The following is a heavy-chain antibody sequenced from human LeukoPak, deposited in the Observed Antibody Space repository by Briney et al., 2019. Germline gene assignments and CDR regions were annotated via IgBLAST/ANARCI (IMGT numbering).Heavy chain of an antibody. J-gene: IGHJ6*02. Sequence: SETLSLTCTVSGGSISSYYWSWIRQPPGKGLEWIGYIYYSGTTNYNPSLKSRVTISVDTSKNQFSLKLSSVTATDTAVYYCAREPGVPRRQLYYYYYGMDVWGQGTTVTVSS. CDR1: GGSISSYY. CDR3: AREPGVPRRQLYYYYYGMDV. D-gene: IGHD5-24*01. CDR2: IYYSGTT. V-gene: IGHV4-59*12.